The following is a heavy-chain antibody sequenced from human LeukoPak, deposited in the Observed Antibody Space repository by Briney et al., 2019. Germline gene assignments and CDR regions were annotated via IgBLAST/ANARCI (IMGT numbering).Heavy chain of an antibody. D-gene: IGHD3-10*01. V-gene: IGHV3-74*01. CDR2: INTDGTVT. Sequence: GGSLRLSCAASGFTFSKYWMLWVRQAPGKGLESVSRINTDGTVTTYADSVKGRFTISRDNARNSLFLQMNSLTVEDTAVYYCARAIRGSAVDTGDRWGQGTLVTVSS. CDR1: GFTFSKYW. J-gene: IGHJ4*02. CDR3: ARAIRGSAVDTGDR.